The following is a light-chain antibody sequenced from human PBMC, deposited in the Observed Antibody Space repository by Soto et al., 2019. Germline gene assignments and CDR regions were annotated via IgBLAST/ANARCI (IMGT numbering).Light chain of an antibody. J-gene: IGLJ2*01. CDR2: GDN. CDR1: SSNIGSFYD. Sequence: QSVLTQPPSVSGAPGQRVTIPCTGSSSNIGSFYDVHWYQQLPGTVPKLLIYGDNNRPSGVPDRFSGSKSGTAASLAITGLQAEDEADYYCQSYDNSLNHVVFGWGTKVTVL. CDR3: QSYDNSLNHVV. V-gene: IGLV1-40*01.